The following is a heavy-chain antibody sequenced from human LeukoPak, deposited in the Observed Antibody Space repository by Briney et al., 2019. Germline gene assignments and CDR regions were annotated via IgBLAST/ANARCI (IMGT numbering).Heavy chain of an antibody. CDR2: IYDSGST. CDR3: ARIGGGVLYYFMDV. Sequence: PSETLSLTCSVSGGSISSYYWSWVRQPPGKGLEWIGYIYDSGSTNFNPSLKSRVTISVDTSKNQFSLRLGSVTAADTAVYYCARIGGGVLYYFMDVWGQGTTVTVSS. J-gene: IGHJ6*02. V-gene: IGHV4-59*08. CDR1: GGSISSYY. D-gene: IGHD2-8*02.